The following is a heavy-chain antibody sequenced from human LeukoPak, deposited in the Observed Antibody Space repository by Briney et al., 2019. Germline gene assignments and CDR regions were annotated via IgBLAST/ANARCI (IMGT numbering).Heavy chain of an antibody. Sequence: GGSLRLSCAASGFTFSSYWMSWVRQAPGKGLECVANIKQDGSEKYYVDSVKGRFTISRDNAKNSLYLQMNSLRAEDTAVYYCAREKYCTNGVCYPVDYWGQGTLVTVSS. CDR1: GFTFSSYW. CDR2: IKQDGSEK. V-gene: IGHV3-7*01. CDR3: AREKYCTNGVCYPVDY. D-gene: IGHD2-8*01. J-gene: IGHJ4*02.